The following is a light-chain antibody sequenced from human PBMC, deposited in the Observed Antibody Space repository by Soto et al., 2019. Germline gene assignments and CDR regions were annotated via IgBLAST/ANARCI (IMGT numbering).Light chain of an antibody. CDR1: SSDVGVYNY. J-gene: IGLJ3*02. CDR2: DVT. V-gene: IGLV2-11*01. CDR3: CSYAGSYTWV. Sequence: QSALTQPRSVSGSPGQSVTISCTGTSSDVGVYNYVSWYQHHPGKAPKLMIYDVTKRPSGVPDRFSGSESGNTASLTISGLQAEDEADYHCCSYAGSYTWVFGGGTKLTVL.